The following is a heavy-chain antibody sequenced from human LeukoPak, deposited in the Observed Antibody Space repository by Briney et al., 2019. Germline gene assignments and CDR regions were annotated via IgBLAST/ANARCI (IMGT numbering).Heavy chain of an antibody. J-gene: IGHJ4*02. V-gene: IGHV3-74*01. D-gene: IGHD6-13*01. CDR1: GFTFSSYW. CDR2: INTDGSSA. CDR3: ARDRAASDLDY. Sequence: GGSLRLSCAASGFTFSSYWMYWVRQAPGKGLMWVSRINTDGSSAAYADSVKGRFTISRDNAKNTLYLQTSGLRAEDTAVYYCARDRAASDLDYWGQGTLVTVSS.